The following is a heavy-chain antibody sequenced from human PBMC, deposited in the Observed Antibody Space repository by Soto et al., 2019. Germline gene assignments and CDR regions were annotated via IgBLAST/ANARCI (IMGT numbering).Heavy chain of an antibody. CDR1: VDSITTYY. Sequence: PXETLSLTCTVSVDSITTYYWSWIRQPAGKGLEWIGRIDASGNTNYNPSLNSRVTMSIDTSKKQFSPKLTSVTAADTAIYYCARYSNNWFQTEGMDVWGQGTTVTVSS. V-gene: IGHV4-4*07. J-gene: IGHJ6*02. D-gene: IGHD6-13*01. CDR3: ARYSNNWFQTEGMDV. CDR2: IDASGNT.